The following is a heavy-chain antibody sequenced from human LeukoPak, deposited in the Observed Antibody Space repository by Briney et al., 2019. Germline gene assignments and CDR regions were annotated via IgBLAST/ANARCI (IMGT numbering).Heavy chain of an antibody. Sequence: ASVKVSCKASRYTFTSYDINWVRQATGQGLEWMGWMNPNSGNTGYAQKFQGRVTMTRNTSISTAYMELSSLRSEDTAVYYCARGIARNRQGFYYYYGMDVWGQGTTVTVSS. CDR3: ARGIARNRQGFYYYYGMDV. V-gene: IGHV1-8*01. CDR2: MNPNSGNT. J-gene: IGHJ6*02. CDR1: RYTFTSYD. D-gene: IGHD2-21*01.